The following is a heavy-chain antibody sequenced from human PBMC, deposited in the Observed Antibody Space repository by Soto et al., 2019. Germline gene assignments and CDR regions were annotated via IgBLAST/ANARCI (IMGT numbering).Heavy chain of an antibody. J-gene: IGHJ6*02. D-gene: IGHD6-19*01. CDR2: IIPIFGTA. Sequence: QVQLVQSGAEVKKPGSSVKVSCKASGGTFSSYAISWVRQAPGQGLEWMGGIIPIFGTANYAQKFQGRVTITAEKSTSKAYMGRGSLRSEDTAVYSGARDTGYGGGWYARAGGGGMDVWGQGTTVTVSS. V-gene: IGHV1-69*06. CDR3: ARDTGYGGGWYARAGGGGMDV. CDR1: GGTFSSYA.